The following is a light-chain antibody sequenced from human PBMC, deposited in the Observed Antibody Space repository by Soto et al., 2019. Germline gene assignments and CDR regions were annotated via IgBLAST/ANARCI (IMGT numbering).Light chain of an antibody. V-gene: IGLV2-14*01. CDR3: SSYTSSSNV. Sequence: QSALTQPASASGSPGQSITISCTGTSSDVGGYNYVSWYQQHPGKAPKLMIYEVSKRPSGVSNRFSGSKSGNTASLTISGLQAEDEADYYCSSYTSSSNVFGTGTKLTVL. CDR1: SSDVGGYNY. J-gene: IGLJ1*01. CDR2: EVS.